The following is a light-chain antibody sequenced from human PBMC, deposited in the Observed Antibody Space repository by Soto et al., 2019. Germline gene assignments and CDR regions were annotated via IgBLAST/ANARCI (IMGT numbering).Light chain of an antibody. V-gene: IGKV1-33*01. CDR2: GAS. J-gene: IGKJ5*01. CDR1: QDISNY. CDR3: QQYENLPT. Sequence: DIQMTQYPSSLSASVGDRVTITCQASQDISNYLNWHQQKPGKAPKLLIYGASNLETGVPSRFSGSGSGTDFTFTISRLQPEDIATYYCQQYENLPTFGQGTRLEIK.